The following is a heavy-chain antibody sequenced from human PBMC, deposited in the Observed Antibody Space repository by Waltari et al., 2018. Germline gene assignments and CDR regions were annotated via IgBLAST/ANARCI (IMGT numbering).Heavy chain of an antibody. V-gene: IGHV1-69*06. D-gene: IGHD2-15*01. CDR2: IIPIFGTA. J-gene: IGHJ1*01. CDR3: ARGRPTCSGGSCYSEYFQH. CDR1: GYTFTSYD. Sequence: QVQLVQSGAEVKKPGASVKVSCKASGYTFTSYDINWVRQATGQGLEWMGGIIPIFGTANYAQKFQGRVTITADKSTSTAYMELSSLRSEDTAVYYCARGRPTCSGGSCYSEYFQHWGQGTLVTVSS.